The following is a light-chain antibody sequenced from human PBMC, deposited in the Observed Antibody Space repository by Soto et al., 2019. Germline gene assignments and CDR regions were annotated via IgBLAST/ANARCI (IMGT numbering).Light chain of an antibody. V-gene: IGKV1-27*01. J-gene: IGKJ3*01. CDR3: QKYNSVPL. CDR1: LSISNY. CDR2: AAS. Sequence: DLQMTQSPSSLSASVGDRVTITCRASLSISNYIAWYQQKPGKAPKLLISAASTLQSGVPSRFSGSGSGTDFTLTISSLQPEDVATYSCQKYNSVPLFGPGTKVDIK.